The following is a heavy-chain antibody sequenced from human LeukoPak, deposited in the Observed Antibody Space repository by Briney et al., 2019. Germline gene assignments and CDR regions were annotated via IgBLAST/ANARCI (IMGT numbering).Heavy chain of an antibody. Sequence: GGSLRLSCAASGFTFSSYAMSWVRQPPGKGLEWVSAISGSGGSTYYADSVKGRFTISRDNTKNTLFLKMNSLRAEDTAPYYCAKSVAIYFYYGLDVWGQGTTVAVSS. D-gene: IGHD3-3*01. CDR1: GFTFSSYA. CDR3: AKSVAIYFYYGLDV. CDR2: ISGSGGST. J-gene: IGHJ6*02. V-gene: IGHV3-23*01.